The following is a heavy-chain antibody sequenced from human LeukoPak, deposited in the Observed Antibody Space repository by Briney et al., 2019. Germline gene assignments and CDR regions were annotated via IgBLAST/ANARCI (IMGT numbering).Heavy chain of an antibody. CDR3: ARYATASSWFDP. D-gene: IGHD2-2*01. CDR2: ISAYNGNT. CDR1: GYTFTSYG. J-gene: IGHJ5*02. Sequence: ASVTLSCTASGYTFTSYGINWVRQAPRQGLEWMGWISAYNGNTNYAQKLPGRVTMTTDTSTSTAYMELRTVRSDDTAVYYCARYATASSWFDPWGQGTLVPVSA. V-gene: IGHV1-18*01.